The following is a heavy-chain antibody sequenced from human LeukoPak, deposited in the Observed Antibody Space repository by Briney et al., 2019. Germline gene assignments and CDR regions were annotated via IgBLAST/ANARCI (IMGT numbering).Heavy chain of an antibody. J-gene: IGHJ6*03. Sequence: GGSLRLSCAASGFTFSSYGMHWVRQAPGKGLEWVAVISYDGSNKYYADSVKGRFTISRDNSKNTLYLQMNSLRAEDTAVYYCARDMYYYGSGSPYYYYYYMDVWGKGATVTISS. CDR1: GFTFSSYG. CDR3: ARDMYYYGSGSPYYYYYYMDV. CDR2: ISYDGSNK. D-gene: IGHD3-10*01. V-gene: IGHV3-30*03.